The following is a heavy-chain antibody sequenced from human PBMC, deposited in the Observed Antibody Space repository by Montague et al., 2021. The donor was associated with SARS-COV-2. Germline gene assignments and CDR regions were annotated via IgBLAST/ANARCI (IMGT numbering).Heavy chain of an antibody. CDR3: ATSGAPSLGDS. CDR1: GFIVSNKY. Sequence: SLRLSCAASGFIVSNKYMSWVRQAAGKGLDWVSIIYPDGSTYYSDSLKGRFTISRDNSKNTLYLQMNDLEPEDMAVYYCATSGAPSLGDSWGQGTLVTVSS. D-gene: IGHD3-3*01. V-gene: IGHV3-53*01. J-gene: IGHJ4*02. CDR2: IYPDGST.